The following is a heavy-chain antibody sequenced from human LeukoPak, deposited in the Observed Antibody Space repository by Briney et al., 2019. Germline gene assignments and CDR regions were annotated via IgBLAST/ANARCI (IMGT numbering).Heavy chain of an antibody. CDR3: ARVRPLYSSSWYQGYFDY. Sequence: ASVKVSCKASGGTFSSYAISWVRQAPGQGLEWMGWISAYNGNTNYAQKLQGRVTMTTDTSTSTAYMELRSLRSDDTAVYYCARVRPLYSSSWYQGYFDYWGQGTLVTVSS. D-gene: IGHD6-13*01. CDR1: GGTFSSYA. V-gene: IGHV1-18*01. J-gene: IGHJ4*02. CDR2: ISAYNGNT.